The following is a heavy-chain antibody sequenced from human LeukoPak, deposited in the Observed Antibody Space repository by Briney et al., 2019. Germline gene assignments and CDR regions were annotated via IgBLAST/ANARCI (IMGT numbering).Heavy chain of an antibody. J-gene: IGHJ4*01. D-gene: IGHD4-11*01. CDR3: ARDAQRGFDYSNSLEY. CDR1: GFTFSSYA. V-gene: IGHV3-30*04. CDR2: ISYDGSNK. Sequence: PGGSLRLSCAASGFTFSSYAMHWVRQAPGKGLEWVAVISYDGSNKYYADSVKGRFTISRDNSQNTLFLQMNSLRAEDTAMYYCARDAQRGFDYSNSLEYWGHGTLVTVSS.